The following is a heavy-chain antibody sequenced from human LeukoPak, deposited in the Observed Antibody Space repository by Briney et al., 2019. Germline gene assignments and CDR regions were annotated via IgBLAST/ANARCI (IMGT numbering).Heavy chain of an antibody. CDR3: AREQWGYCSSTSCNYYHYMDV. CDR2: IYTSGST. V-gene: IGHV4-4*07. CDR1: GGSISSYY. D-gene: IGHD2-2*01. J-gene: IGHJ6*03. Sequence: PSETLSLTCTVSGGSISSYYWSWIRQPAGKGLEWIGRIYTSGSTNYNPSLKSRVTMSVDTSKNQFSLKLSSVTAADTAVYYCAREQWGYCSSTSCNYYHYMDVWGKGTTVTVSS.